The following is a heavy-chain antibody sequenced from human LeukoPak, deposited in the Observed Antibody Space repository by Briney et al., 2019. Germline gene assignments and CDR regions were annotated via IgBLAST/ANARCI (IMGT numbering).Heavy chain of an antibody. V-gene: IGHV3-74*01. D-gene: IGHD4-17*01. CDR1: GFTFSSYW. Sequence: GGSLRLSCAASGFTFSSYWMHWVRQAPGKGLVWVSRINSDGISTSYADSVKGRFTISRDNAKNTLYLQMNSLRADDTAVYYCAKGGATVIDYWGPGTLVTVSS. CDR2: INSDGIST. J-gene: IGHJ4*02. CDR3: AKGGATVIDY.